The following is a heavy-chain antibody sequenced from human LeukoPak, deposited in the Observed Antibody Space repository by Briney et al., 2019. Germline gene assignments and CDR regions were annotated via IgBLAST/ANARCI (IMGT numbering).Heavy chain of an antibody. D-gene: IGHD3-10*01. Sequence: SGKVSFKAAGFTFTSSAVQWVRLARGQRLEWIGWIVVGSGNTNYAQKFQERVTITRDMSTTTAYMELSSLRSEDTAVYYCAASVLTDAFDIWGQGTMVTVSS. CDR3: AASVLTDAFDI. J-gene: IGHJ3*02. CDR2: IVVGSGNT. V-gene: IGHV1-58*01. CDR1: GFTFTSSA.